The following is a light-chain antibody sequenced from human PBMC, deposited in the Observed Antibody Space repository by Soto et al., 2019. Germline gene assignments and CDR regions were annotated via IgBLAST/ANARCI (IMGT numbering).Light chain of an antibody. J-gene: IGKJ3*01. V-gene: IGKV2-28*01. Sequence: DIVMTQSPLSLPVTPGEPASISCRSNQSLLHSNGYNYLDWYLEKPGQSPQLLIYLGSNRDSGVPERFSGSGSGTDFALKISRVEAEDVGVYYCMQALQTPLFTFGPGTKVDI. CDR3: MQALQTPLFT. CDR1: QSLLHSNGYNY. CDR2: LGS.